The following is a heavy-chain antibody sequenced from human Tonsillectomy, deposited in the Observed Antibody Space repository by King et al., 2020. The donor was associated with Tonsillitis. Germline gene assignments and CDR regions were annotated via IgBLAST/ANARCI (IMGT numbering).Heavy chain of an antibody. CDR3: AKARQWLVHFDY. J-gene: IGHJ4*02. CDR1: GFTFSSYG. D-gene: IGHD6-19*01. V-gene: IGHV3-30*18. CDR2: ISSDGRKK. Sequence: VQLVESGGGVVQPGRSLRLSCAASGFTFSSYGIHWVRQAPGKGLEWVAVISSDGRKKYYADYVRGRFTISRDNSKNTLYLQMNSLRADDTAVYYCAKARQWLVHFDYWGQGTLVTVSS.